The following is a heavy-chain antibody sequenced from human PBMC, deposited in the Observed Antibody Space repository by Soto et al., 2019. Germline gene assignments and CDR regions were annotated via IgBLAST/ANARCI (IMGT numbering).Heavy chain of an antibody. V-gene: IGHV4-39*01. J-gene: IGHJ4*02. CDR3: ATKAGYSSSWFGIIGY. D-gene: IGHD6-13*01. CDR2: IYYSGST. CDR1: GGSISSSSYY. Sequence: QLQLQESGPGLVKPSETLSLTCTVSGGSISSSSYYWGWIRQPPGKGLEWIGSIYYSGSTYYNPSLKSRVTISEDTSKNQFSLKLSSVTAADTAVYYCATKAGYSSSWFGIIGYWGQGTLVTVSS.